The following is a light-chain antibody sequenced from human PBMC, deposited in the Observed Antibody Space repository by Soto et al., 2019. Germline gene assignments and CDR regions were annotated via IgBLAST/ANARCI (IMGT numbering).Light chain of an antibody. J-gene: IGKJ5*01. V-gene: IGKV3-20*01. CDR3: QQYGSAPRI. Sequence: EIVLTQSPVTLSLSPGERATLSCRASHSVSSSYLGWYQQKPGQAPRLLIFGASNRATDIPDRFSGSGSGTDVTLTISRLEHEDFALYYCQQYGSAPRIFGQGTRQDIK. CDR1: HSVSSSY. CDR2: GAS.